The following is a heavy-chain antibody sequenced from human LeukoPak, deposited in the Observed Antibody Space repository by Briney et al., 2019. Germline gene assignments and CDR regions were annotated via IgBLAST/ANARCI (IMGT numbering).Heavy chain of an antibody. V-gene: IGHV3-21*01. D-gene: IGHD7-27*01. J-gene: IGHJ4*01. Sequence: GGSLRLSCAASGFTFSTYSIFWVRQAPGKGLDWVSAISGNSYHIYYADSVTGRFTISRDNAKNSLYLQMNSLRGEDTAVYYCASSTLGYFDYWGHGTLVTVSS. CDR1: GFTFSTYS. CDR3: ASSTLGYFDY. CDR2: ISGNSYHI.